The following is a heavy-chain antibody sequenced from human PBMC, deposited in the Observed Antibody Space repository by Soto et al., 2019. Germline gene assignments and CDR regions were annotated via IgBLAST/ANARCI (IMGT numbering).Heavy chain of an antibody. Sequence: QVQLVQSGAEVKKPGSSVKISCKASGGTFRTNAFSWVRQAPGHGLEWMGGIIPIFPTPDYAQTFQGRVTITADESTTTPYMELSTLRSENTASSYRARDKDRQQLGGNCYYIMDVWGPATRLTVSS. CDR2: IIPIFPTP. V-gene: IGHV1-69*12. CDR3: ARDKDRQQLGGNCYYIMDV. CDR1: GGTFRTNA. D-gene: IGHD3-3*02. J-gene: IGHJ6*02.